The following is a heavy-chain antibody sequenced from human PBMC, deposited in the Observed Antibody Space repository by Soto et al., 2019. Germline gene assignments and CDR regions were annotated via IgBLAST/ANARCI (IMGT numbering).Heavy chain of an antibody. CDR2: INANTGAT. CDR1: GHTSRNNG. J-gene: IGHJ4*02. D-gene: IGHD2-8*01. V-gene: IGHV1-18*01. Sequence: QVRLVQSGAEVGQPGASVKVSCKASGHTSRNNGIRWVRQAPGQGLEWMGFINANTGATNYARKLRGRLTLTTDTFTRTVDMELRSVRSEDTDVCYCWRDEDRWDQRCIDYWGQGTLVTVSS. CDR3: WRDEDRWDQRCIDY.